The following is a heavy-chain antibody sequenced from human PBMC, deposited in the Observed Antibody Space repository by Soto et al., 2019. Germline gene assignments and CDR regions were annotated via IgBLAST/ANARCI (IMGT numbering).Heavy chain of an antibody. Sequence: QVQLVQSGAEVKKPGSSVKVSCKASGGPFNNYTINWMRQAPGQGLEWMGGIIPIFGKEHYAQKFQGRVTISADESTYTAYMELSSMTAEDTAVYYCAKPRAPYYAMDVWGPVTTVTDSS. CDR1: GGPFNNYT. J-gene: IGHJ6*02. V-gene: IGHV1-69*12. CDR2: IIPIFGKE. CDR3: AKPRAPYYAMDV.